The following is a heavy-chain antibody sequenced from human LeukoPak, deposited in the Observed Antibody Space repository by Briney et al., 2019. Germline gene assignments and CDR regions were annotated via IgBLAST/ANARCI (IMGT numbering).Heavy chain of an antibody. D-gene: IGHD2-15*01. CDR2: VTGSGGST. CDR3: AKGGSTGGPNWFDP. Sequence: HPGGSLRLSCAASGFTFSNYGMNWVRRAPGKGLEWVSEVTGSGGSTYYADYGKGRFTISPDNSNNTLYLQMNSLRGEDTAVYYCAKGGSTGGPNWFDPWGQGTLVTVSS. V-gene: IGHV3-23*01. J-gene: IGHJ5*02. CDR1: GFTFSNYG.